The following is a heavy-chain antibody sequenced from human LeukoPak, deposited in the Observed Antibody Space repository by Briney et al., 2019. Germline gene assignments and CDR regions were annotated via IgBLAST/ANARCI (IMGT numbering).Heavy chain of an antibody. D-gene: IGHD6-13*01. J-gene: IGHJ4*02. CDR2: IYDSGST. CDR1: GDSISSGGYH. V-gene: IGHV4-31*03. Sequence: SSETLSLTCTVSGDSISSGGYHWNWIRQRPGKGLEWIGYIYDSGSTYYSPSLKSRLTISVDTSKNQFSLRLNSVTAADTAVYYCARVKYTSSWRPVDSWGQGALVTVSS. CDR3: ARVKYTSSWRPVDS.